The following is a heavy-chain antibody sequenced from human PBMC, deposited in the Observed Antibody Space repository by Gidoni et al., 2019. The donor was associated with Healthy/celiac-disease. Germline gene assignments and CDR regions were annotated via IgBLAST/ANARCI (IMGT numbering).Heavy chain of an antibody. CDR1: GFTFSSYA. Sequence: EVQLLESGGGLVQPGGSLRLSCAASGFTFSSYAMSWVRQAPGKGLEWVSAISGSGGGTYYADSVKGRFTISRDNSKNTLYLQMNSLRAEDTAVYYCAKDGGPPLMVYFYYMDVWGKGTTVTVSS. D-gene: IGHD2-8*01. V-gene: IGHV3-23*01. CDR2: ISGSGGGT. CDR3: AKDGGPPLMVYFYYMDV. J-gene: IGHJ6*03.